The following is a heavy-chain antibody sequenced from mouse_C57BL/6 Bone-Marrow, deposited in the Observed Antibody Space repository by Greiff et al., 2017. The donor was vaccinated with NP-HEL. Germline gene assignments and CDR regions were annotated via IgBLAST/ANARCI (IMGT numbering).Heavy chain of an antibody. CDR1: GFTFTDYY. CDR2: IRNKANGYTT. J-gene: IGHJ1*03. Sequence: DVKLVESGGGLVQPGGSLSLSCAASGFTFTDYYMSWVRQPPGKALEWLGFIRNKANGYTTEYSASVKGRFTISRDNSQSILYLQMNALRAEDSATYYCARKFITTVVRYFDVWGTGTTVTVSS. V-gene: IGHV7-3*01. CDR3: ARKFITTVVRYFDV. D-gene: IGHD1-1*01.